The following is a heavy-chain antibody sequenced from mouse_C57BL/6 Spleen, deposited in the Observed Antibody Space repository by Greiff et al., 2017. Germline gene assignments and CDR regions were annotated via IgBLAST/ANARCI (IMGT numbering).Heavy chain of an antibody. Sequence: EVKVEESGGGLVKPGGSLKLSCAASGFTFSSYAMSWVRQTPEKRLEWVATISDGGSYTYYPDNVKGRFTISRDNAKNNLYLQMSHLKSEDTAMYYCARDPGFFDYWGQGTTLTVSS. CDR1: GFTFSSYA. V-gene: IGHV5-4*01. CDR3: ARDPGFFDY. J-gene: IGHJ2*01. CDR2: ISDGGSYT.